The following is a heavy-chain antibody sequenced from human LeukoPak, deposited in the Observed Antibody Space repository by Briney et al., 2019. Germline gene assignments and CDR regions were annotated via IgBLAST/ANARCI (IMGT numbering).Heavy chain of an antibody. CDR2: TYYRSKWYN. J-gene: IGHJ5*02. CDR3: ARSIVVVPAAMAREKRRQKSLLFGDWFDP. CDR1: GDSVSSNTAA. V-gene: IGHV6-1*01. D-gene: IGHD2-2*01. Sequence: QSQTLSLTCAISGDSVSSNTAAWNWIRQSPSRGLEWLGRTYYRSKWYNHYAMSVKSRITVSPDTSKNQFSLQLNSVTPEDTAVYYCARSIVVVPAAMAREKRRQKSLLFGDWFDPWGQGTLVTVSS.